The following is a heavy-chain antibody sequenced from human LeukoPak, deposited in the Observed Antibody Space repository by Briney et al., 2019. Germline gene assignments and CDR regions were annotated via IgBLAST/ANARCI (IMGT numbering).Heavy chain of an antibody. CDR2: ISSTSTYI. CDR3: ARVQRGEMATFNY. J-gene: IGHJ4*02. CDR1: GFIFSSYS. D-gene: IGHD5-24*01. Sequence: GGSLRLSCAASGFIFSSYSMNWVRHAPGKGLEWVSSISSTSTYIHYADSLKGRFTICRDNARNSLYLQINGLRVEDTAVYYCARVQRGEMATFNYWGQGTLVTVSS. V-gene: IGHV3-21*01.